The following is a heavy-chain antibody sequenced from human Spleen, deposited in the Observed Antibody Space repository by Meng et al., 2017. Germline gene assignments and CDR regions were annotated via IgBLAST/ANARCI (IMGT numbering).Heavy chain of an antibody. J-gene: IGHJ4*02. V-gene: IGHV6-1*01. CDR1: GDSVSSNSA. D-gene: IGHD6-13*01. CDR3: ARCRYSSSWKEGPVD. Sequence: SQTRSLTGAISGDSVSSNSAWVWIRQSPSRGLEWLGRTYYRSKWYNDYAVSVKSRITINSDTSKNQFSLQLNSVTPEDTAVYYCARCRYSSSWKEGPVDWGQGTLVTVSS. CDR2: TYYRSKWYN.